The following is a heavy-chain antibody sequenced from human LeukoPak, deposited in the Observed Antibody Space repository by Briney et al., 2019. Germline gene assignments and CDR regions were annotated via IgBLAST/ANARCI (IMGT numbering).Heavy chain of an antibody. CDR2: VYTSGST. J-gene: IGHJ3*02. Sequence: PSQTLSLTCTVSGGSISSGSYYWSWIRQPAGKGLEWIGRVYTSGSTNYNPSLKSRVPISEDTSKNQFSLKLSSVTAADTAVYYCARGGYCIGGSCYPPSDAFDSWGQGTMVTVSS. V-gene: IGHV4-61*02. CDR1: GGSISSGSYY. D-gene: IGHD2-15*01. CDR3: ARGGYCIGGSCYPPSDAFDS.